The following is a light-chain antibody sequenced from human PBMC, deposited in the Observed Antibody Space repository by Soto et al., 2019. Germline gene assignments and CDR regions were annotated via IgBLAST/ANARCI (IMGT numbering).Light chain of an antibody. CDR1: QDISSY. CDR2: TAS. CDR3: LQDYNYPWT. V-gene: IGKV1-9*01. Sequence: DIQLTQSPSFLSASVGDRVTMTCRASQDISSYLAWYQQKPGEAPKLLIYTASTLQSGVPSRFSGTESGTEFTLTISSLQPEDFATYYCLQDYNYPWTFGQGTKVDIK. J-gene: IGKJ1*01.